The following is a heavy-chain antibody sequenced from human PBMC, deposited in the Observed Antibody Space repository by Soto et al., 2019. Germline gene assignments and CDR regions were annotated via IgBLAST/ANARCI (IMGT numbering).Heavy chain of an antibody. CDR1: GYTFTSHD. CDR2: INPYSGNT. CDR3: SSLSSMDV. J-gene: IGHJ6*02. Sequence: ASVKVSCKASGYTFTSHDIHWLRQASGQGLEWMGSINPYSGNTAFAPKFQDRIAMTRDTSITTAYMELNSLSSGDTAVYFCSSLSSMDVWGQGTTVPVSS. D-gene: IGHD6-6*01. V-gene: IGHV1-8*01.